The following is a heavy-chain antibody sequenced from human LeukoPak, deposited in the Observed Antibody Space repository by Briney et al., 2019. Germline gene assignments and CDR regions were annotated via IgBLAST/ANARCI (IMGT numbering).Heavy chain of an antibody. CDR2: IGSSGSAI. V-gene: IGHV3-48*03. D-gene: IGHD6-19*01. CDR1: GFTFSSYE. Sequence: PGGSLRLSCAASGFTFSSYEMNWVRQSPGKGLEWVSYIGSSGSAIYYADSVKGRFTISRDNAKNSLYLQMNSLRAEDTALYYCARDSFWAPPLVAGTLFDYWGQGTLVTVSS. CDR3: ARDSFWAPPLVAGTLFDY. J-gene: IGHJ4*02.